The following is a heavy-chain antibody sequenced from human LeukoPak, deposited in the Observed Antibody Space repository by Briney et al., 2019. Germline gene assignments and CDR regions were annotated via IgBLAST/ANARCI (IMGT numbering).Heavy chain of an antibody. V-gene: IGHV3-20*04. J-gene: IGHJ4*02. CDR1: GFTFDDYG. D-gene: IGHD6-13*01. Sequence: GGSLRLSCAASGFTFDDYGMSWVRQAPGKGLEWVSGINWNGDSTGYADSVKGRFTISRDNAKNSLYLQMNSLRAEDTALYYCARFPSPGIAAAGTYYWGQGTLVTVSS. CDR3: ARFPSPGIAAAGTYY. CDR2: INWNGDST.